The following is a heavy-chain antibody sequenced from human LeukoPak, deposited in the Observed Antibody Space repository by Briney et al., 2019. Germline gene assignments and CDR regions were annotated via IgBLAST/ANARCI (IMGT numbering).Heavy chain of an antibody. J-gene: IGHJ4*02. CDR3: AKGVWNRTPLKYFDY. D-gene: IGHD1-1*01. CDR2: IGDSGGST. CDR1: RFTFSNYP. Sequence: SGGSLRLSCTASRFTFSNYPMTWVRQAPGKGLEWVSTIGDSGGSTSYADSVRGRFTISRDNSKNTLYLQMNNLRAEDTALYYCAKGVWNRTPLKYFDYWGQGTLVTVSS. V-gene: IGHV3-23*01.